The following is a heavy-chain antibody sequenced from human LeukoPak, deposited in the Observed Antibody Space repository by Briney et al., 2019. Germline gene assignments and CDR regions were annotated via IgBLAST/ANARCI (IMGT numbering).Heavy chain of an antibody. J-gene: IGHJ2*01. Sequence: ASVKVSCKASEDTFHSYGFNWVRHAPGQGLEWVGGILPLYGSGNYPEKFQGRISITTDDSTSTVILELNNLTSDDTAIYYCGRGSGATDLWGSGTLVTVSS. V-gene: IGHV1-69*05. D-gene: IGHD1-1*01. CDR1: EDTFHSYG. CDR3: GRGSGATDL. CDR2: ILPLYGSG.